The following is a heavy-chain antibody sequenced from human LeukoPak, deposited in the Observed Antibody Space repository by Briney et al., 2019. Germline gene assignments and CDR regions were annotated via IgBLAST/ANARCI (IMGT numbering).Heavy chain of an antibody. V-gene: IGHV4-59*08. D-gene: IGHD1-26*01. CDR1: GGSTSSYY. CDR2: IYYSGST. Sequence: SETLSLTCTVSGGSTSSYYWSWIRQPPGKGLEWIAYIYYSGSTNYNPSLKSRVTTSVDTSKNQFSLKLSSVTAADTAVYYCARGSGSYHLKFDYWGQGTLVTVSS. CDR3: ARGSGSYHLKFDY. J-gene: IGHJ4*02.